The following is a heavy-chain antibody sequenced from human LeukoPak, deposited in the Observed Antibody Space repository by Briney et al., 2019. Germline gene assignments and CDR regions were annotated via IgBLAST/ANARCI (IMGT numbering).Heavy chain of an antibody. CDR2: IYPGDSDT. J-gene: IGHJ4*02. D-gene: IGHD6-13*01. V-gene: IGHV5-51*01. CDR3: ARSYSNYFDY. CDR1: GYIFSDYW. Sequence: GESLKISCEGSGYIFSDYWIDWVRQMPGKGLEWMGMIYPGDSDTRYSPSFQGQVTMSADKSINTAYLQWSSLKASDTAMYYCARSYSNYFDYWGQGTLVTVSS.